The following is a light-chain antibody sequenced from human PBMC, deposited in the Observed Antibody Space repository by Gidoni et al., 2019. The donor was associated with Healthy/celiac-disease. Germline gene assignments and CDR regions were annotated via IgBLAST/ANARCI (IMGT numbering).Light chain of an antibody. CDR2: AGS. Sequence: DIQMTQSPSSLSASVGDRVTITCRASQSISSYLNWYQQKPGKAPKLLIYAGSSLQSGVPSRFSGSGSGTDFTLTISSLQPEDFATYYCQQSYSTLVTFGQGTKVEIK. J-gene: IGKJ1*01. CDR1: QSISSY. V-gene: IGKV1-39*01. CDR3: QQSYSTLVT.